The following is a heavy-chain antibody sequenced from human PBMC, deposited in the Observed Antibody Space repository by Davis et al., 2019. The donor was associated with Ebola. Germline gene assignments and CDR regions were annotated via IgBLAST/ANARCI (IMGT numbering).Heavy chain of an antibody. D-gene: IGHD2-8*02. CDR2: IITILGIA. CDR3: ARGGYCTGGVCYKPWFDP. J-gene: IGHJ5*02. V-gene: IGHV1-69*04. Sequence: SVKVSCQASGGTFSSYAISWVRQAPGQGLEWMGRIITILGIANYAQKFQGRVTITADESTSTAYMRLSSLRSEDTVVYYCARGGYCTGGVCYKPWFDPWCQGTLVTVSS. CDR1: GGTFSSYA.